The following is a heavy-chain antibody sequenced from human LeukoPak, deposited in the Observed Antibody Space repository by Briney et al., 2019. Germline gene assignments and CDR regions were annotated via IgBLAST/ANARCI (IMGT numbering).Heavy chain of an antibody. CDR2: ISGSGGST. J-gene: IGHJ4*02. V-gene: IGHV3-23*01. CDR3: AKAVYYDSSGWYYFDY. Sequence: GGSLRLSCAASGFTFSSYAMSWVRQAPGKGLEWVSAISGSGGSTYYADSVKGRFTISRDNSKNTLYLQMNSLRAEDTAVYYGAKAVYYDSSGWYYFDYWGQGTLVTVSS. CDR1: GFTFSSYA. D-gene: IGHD3-22*01.